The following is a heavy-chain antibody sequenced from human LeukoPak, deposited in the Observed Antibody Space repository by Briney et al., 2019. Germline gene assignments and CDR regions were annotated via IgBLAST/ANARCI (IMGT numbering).Heavy chain of an antibody. Sequence: ASETLSLTCTVSGGSISSGGYYWSWIRQPPGKGLEWIGYIYHSGSTYYNPSLKSRVTISVDRSKNQFSLKLSSVTAADTAVYYCARLGGQQLKSFDYWGQGTLVTVSS. CDR2: IYHSGST. CDR1: GGSISSGGYY. CDR3: ARLGGQQLKSFDY. D-gene: IGHD6-13*01. V-gene: IGHV4-30-2*01. J-gene: IGHJ4*02.